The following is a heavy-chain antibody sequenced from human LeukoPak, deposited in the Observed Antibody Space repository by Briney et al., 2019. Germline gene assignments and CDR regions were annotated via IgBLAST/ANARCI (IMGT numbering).Heavy chain of an antibody. J-gene: IGHJ4*02. CDR3: ARIDGWPNFDY. D-gene: IGHD3-10*01. V-gene: IGHV3-33*01. CDR2: IWYDGSKE. CDR1: GFTFRSNG. Sequence: GRSLRLSCAASGFTFRSNGMNWVRQAPGKGLEWVAIIWYDGSKEYYADSVKGRFTISRDNSKNTVYLQMDSLRAEDTAVYYCARIDGWPNFDYWGQGTLVAVSS.